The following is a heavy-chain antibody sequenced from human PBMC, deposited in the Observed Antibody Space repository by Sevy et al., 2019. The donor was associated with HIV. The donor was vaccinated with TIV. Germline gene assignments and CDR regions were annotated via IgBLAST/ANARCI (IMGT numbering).Heavy chain of an antibody. Sequence: SETLSLTCTVSGGSISNDNYYWSWMRQPAGKGLEWIGRIYTSGSTNFTPSLKTRVTISIDTSKNQFSLKLSSVTAADTAVYFCATDLGSYDILTGKYYYYMDVWGKGTTVTVSS. D-gene: IGHD3-9*01. CDR1: GGSISNDNYY. CDR3: ATDLGSYDILTGKYYYYMDV. V-gene: IGHV4-61*02. J-gene: IGHJ6*03. CDR2: IYTSGST.